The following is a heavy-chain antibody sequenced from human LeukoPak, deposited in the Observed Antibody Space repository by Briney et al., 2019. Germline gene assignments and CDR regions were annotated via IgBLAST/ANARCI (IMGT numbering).Heavy chain of an antibody. CDR2: INQHTTET. J-gene: IGHJ4*02. D-gene: IGHD6-13*01. Sequence: PGGSLRLSCAASGFTFSSYWMSWVRQAPGKGLEWVANINQHTTETYYVDSVKGRFTISRDNAKNSLYLEMSSLRVEDTAVYYCARDLGIAAAKSDYWGQGTLVTVSS. CDR3: ARDLGIAAAKSDY. V-gene: IGHV3-7*01. CDR1: GFTFSSYW.